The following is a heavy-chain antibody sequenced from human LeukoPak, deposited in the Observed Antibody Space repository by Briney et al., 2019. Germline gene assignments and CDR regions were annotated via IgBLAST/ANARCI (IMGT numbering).Heavy chain of an antibody. V-gene: IGHV3-48*01. CDR3: ARVDVLTGVFDY. J-gene: IGHJ4*02. Sequence: GGSLRLSCAASGFTFSSYSMNWVRQAPGKGLEWVSFIRNNRSSIYYADSVKGRFTISRDNAKNSLYLQMNRLRAEDTAVYYCARVDVLTGVFDYWGQGTLVTVSS. D-gene: IGHD3-9*01. CDR1: GFTFSSYS. CDR2: IRNNRSSI.